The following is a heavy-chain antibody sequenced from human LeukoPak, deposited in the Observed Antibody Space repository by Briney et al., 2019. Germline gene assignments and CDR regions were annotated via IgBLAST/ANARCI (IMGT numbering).Heavy chain of an antibody. Sequence: SETLSLTCAVYGGSFSGYYWSWIRQPPGKGLEWIGEINHSGSANYNPSLKSRVTISVDTSKNQFSLKLSSVTAADTAVYYCARLSGYSSGWYCYYYGMDVWGQGTTVTVSS. J-gene: IGHJ6*02. CDR3: ARLSGYSSGWYCYYYGMDV. CDR2: INHSGSA. V-gene: IGHV4-34*01. D-gene: IGHD6-19*01. CDR1: GGSFSGYY.